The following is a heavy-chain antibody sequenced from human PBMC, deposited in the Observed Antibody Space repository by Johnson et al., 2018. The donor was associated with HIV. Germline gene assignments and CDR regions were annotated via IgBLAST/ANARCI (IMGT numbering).Heavy chain of an antibody. Sequence: VQLVESGGGLVQPGGSLRLSCAASGFTFSSYWMHWVRQAPGKGLVWVSRINSDGSRTSYADSVKGRFTISRDNAKNTLYLQMSSLRAEDTAVYYGASDRGGSSRRSDAFEIWGKGTMVTVSS. CDR3: ASDRGGSSRRSDAFEI. V-gene: IGHV3-74*01. CDR2: INSDGSRT. D-gene: IGHD6-13*01. CDR1: GFTFSSYW. J-gene: IGHJ3*02.